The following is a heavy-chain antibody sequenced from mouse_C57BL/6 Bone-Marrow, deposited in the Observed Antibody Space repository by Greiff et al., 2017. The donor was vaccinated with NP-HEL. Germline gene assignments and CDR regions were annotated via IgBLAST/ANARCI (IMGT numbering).Heavy chain of an antibody. CDR1: GYTFTNYW. CDR2: IYPGGGYT. V-gene: IGHV1-63*01. CDR3: ARKRKGFWDWYFDV. Sequence: VKLQESGAELVRPGTSVKMSCKASGYTFTNYWIGWAKQRPGHGLEWIGDIYPGGGYTNYNEKFKGKATLTADKSSSTAYMQFSSLTSEDSAIYYCARKRKGFWDWYFDVWGTGTTVTVSS. J-gene: IGHJ1*03. D-gene: IGHD4-1*01.